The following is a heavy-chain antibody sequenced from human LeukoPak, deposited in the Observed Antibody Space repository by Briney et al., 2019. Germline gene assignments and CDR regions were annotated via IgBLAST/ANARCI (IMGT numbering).Heavy chain of an antibody. CDR3: TRSLTGRPFDY. D-gene: IGHD7-27*01. J-gene: IGHJ4*02. CDR1: GFTFDNYV. V-gene: IGHV3-49*04. CDR2: IRSKVYGGTT. Sequence: GSLRLSCSASGFTFDNYVMSWVRQAPGKGLEWISLIRSKVYGGTTEYAASVQGRFSISRDDSKSIAYLQMNSLETDDTAVYYCTRSLTGRPFDYWGLGTRVTVSS.